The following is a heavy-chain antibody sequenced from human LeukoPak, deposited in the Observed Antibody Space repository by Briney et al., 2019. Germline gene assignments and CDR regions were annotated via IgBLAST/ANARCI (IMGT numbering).Heavy chain of an antibody. V-gene: IGHV4-30-4*08. D-gene: IGHD2-2*01. CDR2: IYYSGST. CDR3: AREDKGYCSSTSCSFGAFDI. J-gene: IGHJ3*02. CDR1: GGSISSGDYY. Sequence: KPSQTLSLTCTVSGGSISSGDYYWSWIRQPPGKGLEWIGYIYYSGSTYYNPSLKSRVTISVDTSKNQFSLKLSSVTAADTAVYYCAREDKGYCSSTSCSFGAFDIWGQGTMVTVSS.